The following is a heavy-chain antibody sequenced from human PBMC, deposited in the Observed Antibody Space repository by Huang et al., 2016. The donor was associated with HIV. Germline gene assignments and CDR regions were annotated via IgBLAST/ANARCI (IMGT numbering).Heavy chain of an antibody. CDR1: GGSIRSDNYY. V-gene: IGHV4-39*02. CDR2: IYYGVST. D-gene: IGHD3-10*01. Sequence: QLQLQESGPGLVKPSETLSLTCTVSGGSIRSDNYYWGWIRQPPGKGLEGIGVIYYGVSTYYNPSLKCGVTITVYTSKNHFSLRMRSVTVADTAVYYCARLPGSITMIRGVITDPYWGQGTLVTVSS. CDR3: ARLPGSITMIRGVITDPY. J-gene: IGHJ4*02.